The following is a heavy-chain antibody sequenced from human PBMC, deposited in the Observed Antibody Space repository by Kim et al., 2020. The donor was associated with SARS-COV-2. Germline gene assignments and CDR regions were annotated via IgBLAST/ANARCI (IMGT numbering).Heavy chain of an antibody. J-gene: IGHJ4*02. CDR2: GNP. D-gene: IGHD1-7*01. V-gene: IGHV7-4-1*02. Sequence: GNPTYAQAFIGRFVFSLDTSVSTAFLQISSLKAEDTAVYYCASGNTGRIDYWGQGTLVTVSS. CDR3: ASGNTGRIDY.